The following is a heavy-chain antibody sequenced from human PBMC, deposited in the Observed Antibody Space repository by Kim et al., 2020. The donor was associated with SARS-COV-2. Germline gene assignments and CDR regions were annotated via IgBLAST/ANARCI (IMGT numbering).Heavy chain of an antibody. D-gene: IGHD6-19*01. J-gene: IGHJ4*02. CDR3: ARSRGLVRGFLDY. Sequence: YNPSLKSRVTISVDTAKNQFSLKLSSVAAADTAVYYCARSRGLVRGFLDYWGQGTLVTVSS. V-gene: IGHV4-31*02.